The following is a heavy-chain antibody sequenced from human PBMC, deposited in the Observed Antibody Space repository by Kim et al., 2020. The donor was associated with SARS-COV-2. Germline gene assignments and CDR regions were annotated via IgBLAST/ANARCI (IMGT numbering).Heavy chain of an antibody. CDR3: ARYDYGDYESDY. CDR1: GFTFGNYA. V-gene: IGHV1-18*01. D-gene: IGHD4-17*01. J-gene: IGHJ4*02. Sequence: ASVKVSCKTSGFTFGNYAFNWVRQAPGQGLEWMGWISAYTGNTNYAQKFQDRVTFITDTSTSTVYMDMRTLRSDDTAVYYCARYDYGDYESDYWGQGTLITVSA. CDR2: ISAYTGNT.